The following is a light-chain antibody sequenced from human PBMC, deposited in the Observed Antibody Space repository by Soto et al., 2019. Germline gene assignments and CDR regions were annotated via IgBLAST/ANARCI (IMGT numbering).Light chain of an antibody. CDR2: YAS. J-gene: IGKJ5*01. V-gene: IGKV3-15*01. CDR3: QQYNDWPPIT. Sequence: EIMMTQSPATLSVSPGESATLSCRASQSVSNNLAWYQHKPGQVPRLLIYYASTRATGIPARFSGSGSGTDFTLTMSSLQSEDFALYYCQQYNDWPPITFGQGTRLEIK. CDR1: QSVSNN.